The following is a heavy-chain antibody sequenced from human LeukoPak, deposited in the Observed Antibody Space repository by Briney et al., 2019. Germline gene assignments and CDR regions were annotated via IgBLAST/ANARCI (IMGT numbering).Heavy chain of an antibody. J-gene: IGHJ4*02. D-gene: IGHD1-7*01. CDR1: GFTFSSYA. Sequence: GGSLRLSCAASGFTFSSYAMLWVRQAPGRGLEWVAVISYDGSNKYYADSVKGRFTISRDNSKNTLYLQMNSLRAEDTAVYYCARDLAGTTVYWGQGTLVTVSS. CDR3: ARDLAGTTVY. V-gene: IGHV3-30-3*01. CDR2: ISYDGSNK.